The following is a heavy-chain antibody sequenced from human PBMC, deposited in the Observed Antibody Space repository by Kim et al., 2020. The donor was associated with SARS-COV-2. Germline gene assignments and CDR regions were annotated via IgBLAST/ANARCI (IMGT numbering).Heavy chain of an antibody. CDR3: ARAGCTCPPNY. V-gene: IGHV3-72*01. CDR2: TKNKANNYTT. J-gene: IGHJ4*02. Sequence: GGSLRLSCATSGFTFSDHYMDWVRQAPGKGLEWVGRTKNKANNYTTEYAASVKGRFTISRDDSKNSLYLQMNSLKPEDTAVYYCARAGCTCPPNYWGQGTLVTVSS. CDR1: GFTFSDHY.